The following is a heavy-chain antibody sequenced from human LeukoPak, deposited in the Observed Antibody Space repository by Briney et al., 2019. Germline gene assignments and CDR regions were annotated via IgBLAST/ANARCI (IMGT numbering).Heavy chain of an antibody. V-gene: IGHV3-23*01. Sequence: GGSLRLSCAASGFTFSNYAMGWVRQAPRKGLEWVSVIGPGDDTHYADSMKGRFSISRDNSKSTLFLQMNSLRAEDTAVYYCARNPSRRPIDYWGQGTLVTVSS. D-gene: IGHD6-6*01. CDR3: ARNPSRRPIDY. CDR2: IGPGDDT. CDR1: GFTFSNYA. J-gene: IGHJ4*01.